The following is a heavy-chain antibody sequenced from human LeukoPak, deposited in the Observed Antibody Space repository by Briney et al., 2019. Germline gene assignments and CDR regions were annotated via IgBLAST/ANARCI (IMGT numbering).Heavy chain of an antibody. Sequence: GKSLKISCKASGYTFFSYWIAWVRQMPGGGLEWMGSFYPDDSRTRYSPSFQGQVTFSVDKSIITAYLHWNSLKASDTAMYFCATSYYYGSGTHNDAFDIWGQGTLVTVSS. V-gene: IGHV5-51*01. CDR3: ATSYYYGSGTHNDAFDI. J-gene: IGHJ3*02. CDR2: FYPDDSRT. CDR1: GYTFFSYW. D-gene: IGHD3-10*01.